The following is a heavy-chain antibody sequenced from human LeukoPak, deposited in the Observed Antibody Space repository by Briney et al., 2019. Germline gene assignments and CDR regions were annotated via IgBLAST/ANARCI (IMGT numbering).Heavy chain of an antibody. CDR2: ISYDGSNK. Sequence: GGSLRLSCAASGFTFSSYGMHWVRQAPGKGLEWVAVISYDGSNKYYADSVKGRFTISRDNSKNTLYLQMNSLRAEDTAVYYCARADLGVVGAPLALQYWGQGTLVTVSS. J-gene: IGHJ4*02. D-gene: IGHD1-26*01. V-gene: IGHV3-30*03. CDR1: GFTFSSYG. CDR3: ARADLGVVGAPLALQY.